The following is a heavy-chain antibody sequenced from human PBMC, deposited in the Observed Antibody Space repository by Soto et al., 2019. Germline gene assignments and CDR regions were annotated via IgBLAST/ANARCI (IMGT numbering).Heavy chain of an antibody. CDR1: GFTFSTYS. D-gene: IGHD4-17*01. Sequence: EVQLVESGGGLVQPGGSLRLACAASGFTFSTYSMNWVRQAPGKGLEWVSYISWSGITIYYADSVKGRFTISRDNAKNPLYLQMNSLRAEDTAVYYCARDRWTDYGDYAAWFDPWGQGTLVTVSS. J-gene: IGHJ5*02. V-gene: IGHV3-48*01. CDR2: ISWSGITI. CDR3: ARDRWTDYGDYAAWFDP.